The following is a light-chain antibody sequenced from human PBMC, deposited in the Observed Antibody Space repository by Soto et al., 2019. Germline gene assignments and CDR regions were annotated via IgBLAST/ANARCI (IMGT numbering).Light chain of an antibody. CDR3: QQRSNWPPYT. CDR2: DAS. J-gene: IGKJ5*01. Sequence: EIVLTQSPATLSSFPGERATLSCRASQSVSSYLAWYQQKPGQAPRLLIYDASNRATGIPARFSGSGSGTDFTLTISSLEPEDFAVYYCQQRSNWPPYTFGQGTRLEI. V-gene: IGKV3-11*01. CDR1: QSVSSY.